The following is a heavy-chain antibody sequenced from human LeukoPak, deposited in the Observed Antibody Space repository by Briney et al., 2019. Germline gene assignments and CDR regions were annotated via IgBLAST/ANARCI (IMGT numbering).Heavy chain of an antibody. J-gene: IGHJ4*02. CDR2: TYYSGST. D-gene: IGHD6-25*01. V-gene: IGHV4-39*01. CDR1: GGSIISSSYY. CDR3: ARRDSSGVVPRWDY. Sequence: SETLSLTCTVSGGSIISSSYYWGWIRQPPGKGLEWIGSTYYSGSTYYNPSLKSRVTISVDTSKNQFSLKLSSVPAADTAVYYCARRDSSGVVPRWDYWGQGTLVTVSS.